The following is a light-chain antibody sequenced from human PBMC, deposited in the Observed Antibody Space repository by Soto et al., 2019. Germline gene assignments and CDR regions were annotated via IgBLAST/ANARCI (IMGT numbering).Light chain of an antibody. CDR1: KLGDKY. Sequence: SYELTQPPSVSVSPGQTASITCSGDKLGDKYACWYQQKPGQSPVLVIYQDSKRPSGIPERFSGSNSGNTATLTISGTQAMDEADYYCQAWASSTWVVFGGGTKLTV. CDR3: QAWASSTWVV. J-gene: IGLJ2*01. V-gene: IGLV3-1*01. CDR2: QDS.